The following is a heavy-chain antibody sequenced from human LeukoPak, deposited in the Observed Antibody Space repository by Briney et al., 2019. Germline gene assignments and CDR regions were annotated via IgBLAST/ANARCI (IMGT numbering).Heavy chain of an antibody. J-gene: IGHJ4*02. CDR1: GGSFSGYS. D-gene: IGHD3-10*01. CDR2: INHSGST. V-gene: IGHV4-34*01. CDR3: ALRGLLSAGFDY. Sequence: PSETLSLTCAVYGGSFSGYSWSWIRQPPGEGLGWIGEINHSGSTSYNPSLKRRVTISVDTSKNQFSLKLSSVTAADTAVYYCALRGLLSAGFDYWGQGTLVTVSS.